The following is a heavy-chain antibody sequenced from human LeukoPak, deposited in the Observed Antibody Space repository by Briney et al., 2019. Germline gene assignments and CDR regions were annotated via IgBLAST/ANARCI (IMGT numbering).Heavy chain of an antibody. CDR3: ARTRVYCSSTSCYPSHFDP. CDR2: IYYSGST. J-gene: IGHJ5*02. Sequence: SETLSLTCTVSGGSISSCYWSWIRQPPGKGLEWIGYIYYSGSTNYNPSLKSRVTISVDTSKNQFSLKLSSVNAADTAVYYCARTRVYCSSTSCYPSHFDPWGQGTLVTVSS. V-gene: IGHV4-59*01. CDR1: GGSISSCY. D-gene: IGHD2-2*01.